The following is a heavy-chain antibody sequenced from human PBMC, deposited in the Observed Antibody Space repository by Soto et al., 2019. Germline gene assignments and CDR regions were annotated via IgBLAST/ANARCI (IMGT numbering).Heavy chain of an antibody. CDR3: ARAQGSGYPGDGAFDI. V-gene: IGHV3-21*01. CDR2: ISSSRTYT. Sequence: EVQLVESGGGLVKSGGSLRLSCAASGLTFSSYSMNWVRQAPGKGLEWVSSISSSRTYTYYADSVKGRFTISTDNAKNALYLQMNSLRAEDTAVYYWARAQGSGYPGDGAFDIWGQGTMVTVSS. D-gene: IGHD5-12*01. CDR1: GLTFSSYS. J-gene: IGHJ3*02.